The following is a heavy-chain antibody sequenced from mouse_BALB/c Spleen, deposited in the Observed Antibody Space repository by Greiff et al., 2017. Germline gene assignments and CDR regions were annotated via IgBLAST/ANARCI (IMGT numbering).Heavy chain of an antibody. D-gene: IGHD2-3*01. Sequence: VQLHQSGAELARPGASVKLSCKASGYTFTSYWMQWVKQRPGQGLEWIGAIYPGDGDTRYTQKFKGKATLTADKSSSTAYMQLSSLASEDSAVYYCARSGYDGYMDYWGQGTSVTVSS. CDR2: IYPGDGDT. J-gene: IGHJ4*01. V-gene: IGHV1-87*01. CDR3: ARSGYDGYMDY. CDR1: GYTFTSYW.